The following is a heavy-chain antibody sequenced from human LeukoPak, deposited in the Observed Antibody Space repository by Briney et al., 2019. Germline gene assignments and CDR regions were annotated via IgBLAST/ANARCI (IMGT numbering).Heavy chain of an antibody. CDR3: AKLVGNSDFDF. Sequence: LSGGSLRLSCAASGFTFSSYAMSRVRQAPGKGLEWVSAMSGGGGSTNYADAVKGRFTISRDNSKNTLYLQMNSLRAEDTAVYYCAKLVGNSDFDFWGQGTLVTVSS. CDR1: GFTFSSYA. D-gene: IGHD4-23*01. V-gene: IGHV3-23*01. CDR2: MSGGGGST. J-gene: IGHJ4*02.